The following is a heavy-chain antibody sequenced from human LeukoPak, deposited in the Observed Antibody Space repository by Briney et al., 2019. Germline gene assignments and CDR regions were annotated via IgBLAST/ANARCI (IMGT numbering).Heavy chain of an antibody. CDR1: GFSFSSNS. V-gene: IGHV3-48*01. CDR3: ARAVYCSSTSCYSELYYMDV. D-gene: IGHD2-2*01. J-gene: IGHJ6*03. CDR2: ISGSSSTI. Sequence: GGSLRLSCAASGFSFSSNSMNWVRQAPGKGLEWVSYISGSSSTIYYADSVKGRFTISRDDAKNSLYLQMNSLRAEDTAVYYCARAVYCSSTSCYSELYYMDVWGKGTTVTVSS.